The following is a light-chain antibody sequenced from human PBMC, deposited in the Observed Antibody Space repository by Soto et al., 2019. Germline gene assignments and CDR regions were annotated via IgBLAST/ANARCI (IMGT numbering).Light chain of an antibody. V-gene: IGKV3-15*01. CDR1: QSVSGN. Sequence: EIVMTQSPATLSVSPGERATLSCRASQSVSGNLAWYQQKPGQAPRLLIYGASTRATGIPARFSGSGSGTEFTLTISSLQSEDFALYYCQQYNNWPPYTFGKRTKLEI. CDR2: GAS. J-gene: IGKJ2*01. CDR3: QQYNNWPPYT.